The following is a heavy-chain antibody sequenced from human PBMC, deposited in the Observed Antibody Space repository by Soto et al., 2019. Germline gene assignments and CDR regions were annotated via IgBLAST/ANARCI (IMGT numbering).Heavy chain of an antibody. Sequence: QVQLQQWGAGLLKPSETLSLTCGVYGGSLNYYYWSWIRQPPGKGLEGIGEISHTGSTNYNPSLQSRVTISVDTSKNQFSLKLSSVTAAASAMYYCARGGGGYDWFWGHGALVTVSS. CDR1: GGSLNYYY. J-gene: IGHJ4*01. CDR2: ISHTGST. V-gene: IGHV4-34*01. CDR3: ARGGGGYDWF. D-gene: IGHD5-12*01.